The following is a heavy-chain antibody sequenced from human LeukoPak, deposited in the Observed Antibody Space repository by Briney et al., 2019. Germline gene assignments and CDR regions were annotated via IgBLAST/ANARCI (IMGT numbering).Heavy chain of an antibody. CDR1: GGSISSYY. D-gene: IGHD2-2*01. CDR2: FHYSGST. J-gene: IGHJ4*02. CDR3: ARGPYASDAGY. Sequence: PSETLSLTCTVSGGSISSYYWSWIRQPPGKGLEWIGYFHYSGSTNYNPSLKSRVTISVDSSKDQFSLKLSSVTAADTAVYYCARGPYASDAGYWGQGTLVTVSS. V-gene: IGHV4-59*12.